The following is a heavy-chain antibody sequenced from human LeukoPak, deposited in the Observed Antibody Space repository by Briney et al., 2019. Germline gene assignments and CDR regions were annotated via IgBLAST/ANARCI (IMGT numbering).Heavy chain of an antibody. CDR3: ARDLIDYYYGMDV. V-gene: IGHV4-59*01. CDR2: ISYSGST. J-gene: IGHJ6*02. CDR1: GGSISSYY. Sequence: SETLSLTCTVSGGSISSYYWSWIRQPPGKGLEWIGYISYSGSTNYNPSLKSRVTISVDTSKNQFSLKLSSVTAADTAVYYCARDLIDYYYGMDVWGQGTTVTVSS. D-gene: IGHD3-22*01.